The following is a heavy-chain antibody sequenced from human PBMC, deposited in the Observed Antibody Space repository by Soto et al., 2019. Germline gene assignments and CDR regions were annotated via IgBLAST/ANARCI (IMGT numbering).Heavy chain of an antibody. Sequence: GASVKVSCKASGYTFTSYGISWVRQAPGQGLEWMGWISAYNGNTNYAQKLQGRVTMTTDTSTSTVYMELRSLRSDDTALYYCARTQYFDWLPHAFDIWGQGTMVTVSS. V-gene: IGHV1-18*01. CDR2: ISAYNGNT. J-gene: IGHJ3*02. CDR3: ARTQYFDWLPHAFDI. D-gene: IGHD3-9*01. CDR1: GYTFTSYG.